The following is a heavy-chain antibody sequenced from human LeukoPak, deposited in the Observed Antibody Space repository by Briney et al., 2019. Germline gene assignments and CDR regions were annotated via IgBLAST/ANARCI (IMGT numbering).Heavy chain of an antibody. CDR1: GFTFSGYS. V-gene: IGHV3-7*01. J-gene: IGHJ4*02. Sequence: PGGSLRLSCVVSGFTFSGYSMIWVRQAPGKGLQWVANMKKDGSETKYVESVKGRFTISRDNAKNSLYLQMNSLRAEDTAVYYCGRHRSGSGTYFIDYWGQGTLVSVSS. CDR2: MKKDGSET. D-gene: IGHD3-10*01. CDR3: GRHRSGSGTYFIDY.